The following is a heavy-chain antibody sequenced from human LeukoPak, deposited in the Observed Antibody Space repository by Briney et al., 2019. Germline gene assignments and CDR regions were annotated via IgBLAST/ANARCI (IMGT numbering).Heavy chain of an antibody. D-gene: IGHD6-19*01. CDR2: ISWNSGSI. CDR3: AKASFLEWLGFFDY. CDR1: GFTFDDYA. J-gene: IGHJ4*02. V-gene: IGHV3-9*01. Sequence: PGGSLRLSCAASGFTFDDYAMHWVRQAPGKGLEWVSGISWNSGSIGYADSVKGRFTISRDDAKNSLYLQMNSLRAEDTALYYCAKASFLEWLGFFDYWGQGTLVTVSS.